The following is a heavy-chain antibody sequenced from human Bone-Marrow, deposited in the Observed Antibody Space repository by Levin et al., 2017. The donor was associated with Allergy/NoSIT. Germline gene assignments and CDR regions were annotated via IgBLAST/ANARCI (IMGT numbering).Heavy chain of an antibody. V-gene: IGHV3-23*01. CDR1: GFTFRNYA. CDR2: VGGRSGGA. CDR3: AKVWAGDYSSGEPYFDY. Sequence: SGGSLRLSCAASGFTFRNYAMSWVRQAPGKGLEWVTAVGGRSGGAYYADSVKGRFTISRDNSKNTLYLQIHSLRAEDTAVYYCAKVWAGDYSSGEPYFDYWGQGTLVTVSS. J-gene: IGHJ4*02. D-gene: IGHD4-17*01.